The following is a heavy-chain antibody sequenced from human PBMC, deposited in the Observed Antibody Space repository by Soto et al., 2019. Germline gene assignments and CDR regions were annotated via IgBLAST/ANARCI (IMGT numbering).Heavy chain of an antibody. D-gene: IGHD1-26*01. CDR2: AYYRSKWYN. CDR1: GDSVSSSSVT. J-gene: IGHJ5*01. CDR3: VRLIGNSWLDF. V-gene: IGHV6-1*01. Sequence: PLQTLSLTCAISGDSVSSSSVTWNWIKQSPSRGLEWLGRAYYRSKWYNDYAESVKSRITINPDTSKNQFSLHLNSVTPEDTAVYYCVRLIGNSWLDFWVQGTLVTVSS.